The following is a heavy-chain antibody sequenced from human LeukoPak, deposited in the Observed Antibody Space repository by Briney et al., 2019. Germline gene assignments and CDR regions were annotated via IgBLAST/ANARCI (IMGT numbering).Heavy chain of an antibody. CDR3: ARGWDIAVAGAFDY. Sequence: ASVKVSCKASGYTFTSYAMHWVRQAPGQRLEWMGWINAGNGNTKYSQKFQGRVTITRDTSASTAYMELSSLRSEDTAVYYCARGWDIAVAGAFDYWGQGTLVTVSS. V-gene: IGHV1-3*01. CDR1: GYTFTSYA. CDR2: INAGNGNT. J-gene: IGHJ4*02. D-gene: IGHD6-19*01.